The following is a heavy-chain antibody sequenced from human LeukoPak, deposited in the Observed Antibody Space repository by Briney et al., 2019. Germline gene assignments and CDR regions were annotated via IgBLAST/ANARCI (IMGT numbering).Heavy chain of an antibody. V-gene: IGHV1-69*10. CDR2: IIPMLGVP. D-gene: IGHD5-12*01. CDR3: ARGGDNIVATALWFDP. J-gene: IGHJ5*01. Sequence: VKVSCKASGGSFSRYVISWVRQAPGQGLECMGRIIPMLGVPNYAQKFQGRITITADKSTSTAYMEVSSLTSEDTAVYFCARGGDNIVATALWFDPWGQGTRVTVSS. CDR1: GGSFSRYV.